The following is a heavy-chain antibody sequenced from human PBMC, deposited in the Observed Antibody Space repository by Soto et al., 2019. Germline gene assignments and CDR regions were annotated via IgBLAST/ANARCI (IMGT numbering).Heavy chain of an antibody. D-gene: IGHD1-26*01. V-gene: IGHV4-61*01. J-gene: IGHJ5*02. CDR1: GGSVSSGSYY. CDR3: ASGSYSNWFDP. CDR2: IYYSGST. Sequence: QVQLQESGPGLVKPSETLSLTCTVSGGSVSSGSYYWSWIRQPPGKGLEWIGYIYYSGSTNYNPSLRSRVTISVDTSKNQFSLKLSSVTAADTAVYYCASGSYSNWFDPWGQGTLVTVSS.